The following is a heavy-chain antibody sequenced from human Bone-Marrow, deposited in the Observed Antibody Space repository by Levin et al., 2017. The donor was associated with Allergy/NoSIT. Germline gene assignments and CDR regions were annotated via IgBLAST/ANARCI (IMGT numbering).Heavy chain of an antibody. CDR3: AREVEWLLLWRYFDY. CDR2: ISYDGSNK. Sequence: GESLKISCAASGFTFSSYAMHWVRQAPGKGLEWVAVISYDGSNKYYADSVKGRFTISRDNSKNTLYLQMNSLRAEDTAVYYCAREVEWLLLWRYFDYWGQGTLVTVSS. CDR1: GFTFSSYA. D-gene: IGHD3-22*01. V-gene: IGHV3-30*04. J-gene: IGHJ4*02.